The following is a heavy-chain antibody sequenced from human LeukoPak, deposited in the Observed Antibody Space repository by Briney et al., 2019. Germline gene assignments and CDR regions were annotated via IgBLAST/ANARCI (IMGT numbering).Heavy chain of an antibody. D-gene: IGHD1-26*01. CDR3: AKDRPSGGYWVPFDY. CDR1: GFTFSRYA. J-gene: IGHJ4*02. CDR2: ISGSGGST. V-gene: IGHV3-23*01. Sequence: PGGSLRLSCAASGFTFSRYAMSWVRQAPGKGLEWVSAISGSGGSTFYADSVKGRFTISRDNSKNTLYMQMNSLRADDTAVYYCAKDRPSGGYWVPFDYWGQGTLVTVSS.